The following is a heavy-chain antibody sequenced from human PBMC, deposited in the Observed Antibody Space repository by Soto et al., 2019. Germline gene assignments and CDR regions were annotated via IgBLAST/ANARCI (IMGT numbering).Heavy chain of an antibody. D-gene: IGHD2-2*02. CDR1: GGTFSSYA. V-gene: IGHV1-69*13. CDR3: ASFYCSSTSCYTFWFDP. CDR2: IIPIFGTA. J-gene: IGHJ5*02. Sequence: GASVKVSCKASGGTFSSYAISWVRQAPGQGLEWMGGIIPIFGTANYAQKFQGRVTITADESTSTAYMELSSLRSEDTAVYYCASFYCSSTSCYTFWFDPWGQGTLVTVSS.